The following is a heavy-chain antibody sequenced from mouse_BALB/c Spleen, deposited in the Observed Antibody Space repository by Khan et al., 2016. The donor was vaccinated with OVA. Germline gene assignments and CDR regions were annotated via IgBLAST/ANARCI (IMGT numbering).Heavy chain of an antibody. CDR1: GYTFTSYW. J-gene: IGHJ4*01. Sequence: DLVKPGASVTLSCKASGYTFTSYWIYWIKQRPGAGLEWIGRLGPGSGSTYYNEIFNGKATLTVDTSSSTAYIQLSSLSSDDSAVYFCARAGYCASGVYAMADWGPGSSFVFSS. CDR2: LGPGSGST. CDR3: ARAGYCASGVYAMAD. V-gene: IGHV1S41*01. D-gene: IGHD1-3*01.